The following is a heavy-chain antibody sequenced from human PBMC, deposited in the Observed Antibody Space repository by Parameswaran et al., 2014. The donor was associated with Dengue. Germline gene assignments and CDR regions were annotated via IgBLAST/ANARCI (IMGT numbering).Heavy chain of an antibody. D-gene: IGHD6-13*01. CDR2: ISGSGDST. V-gene: IGHV3-23*01. J-gene: IGHJ4*02. Sequence: WIRQPPGKGLEWVSAISGSGDSTYYADSVKGRFTISRDNSKNTVYLQMNSLRVEDTAVYYCAKADSSNWYVAYFFDSWGQGTLVTVSS. CDR3: AKADSSNWYVAYFFDS.